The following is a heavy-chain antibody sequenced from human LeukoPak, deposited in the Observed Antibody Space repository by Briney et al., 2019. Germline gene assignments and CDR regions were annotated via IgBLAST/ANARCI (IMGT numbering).Heavy chain of an antibody. V-gene: IGHV4-34*01. Sequence: SETLSLTCAVYGGSFSGYYWSWIRQPPGKGLEWIGEINHSGSTDYNPSLKSRVTISVDTSKNQFSLKLSSVTAADTAVYYCARHGRSGWYVGVYDYWGQGTLVTVSS. CDR3: ARHGRSGWYVGVYDY. CDR2: INHSGST. CDR1: GGSFSGYY. D-gene: IGHD6-19*01. J-gene: IGHJ4*02.